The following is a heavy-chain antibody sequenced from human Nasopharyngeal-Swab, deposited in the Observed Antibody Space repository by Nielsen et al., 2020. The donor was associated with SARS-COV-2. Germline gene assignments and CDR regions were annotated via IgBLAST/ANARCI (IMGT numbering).Heavy chain of an antibody. D-gene: IGHD2-15*01. Sequence: VRQMPGKGLEWIGSIYYSGSTYYNPSLKSRVTISVDTSKSQFSLKLSSVTAADTAVYYCARPYRYCSGGSCHSGGAFDIWGQGTMVTVSS. CDR3: ARPYRYCSGGSCHSGGAFDI. J-gene: IGHJ3*02. V-gene: IGHV4-39*01. CDR2: IYYSGST.